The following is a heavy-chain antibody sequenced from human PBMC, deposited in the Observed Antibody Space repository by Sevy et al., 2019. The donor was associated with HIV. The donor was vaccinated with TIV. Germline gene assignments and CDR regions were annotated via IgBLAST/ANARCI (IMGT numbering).Heavy chain of an antibody. V-gene: IGHV3-48*03. Sequence: GGSLRLSCTASGFTFSSYEMNWVRQAPGKGLEWVSHISNSGSNIYYSDSVKGRFTISRDNAKNSLYLQMNSLRAEDTAVYYCARDLPPSATTVAYFDYWGRGTLVTVSS. D-gene: IGHD4-17*01. CDR1: GFTFSSYE. CDR2: ISNSGSNI. CDR3: ARDLPPSATTVAYFDY. J-gene: IGHJ4*02.